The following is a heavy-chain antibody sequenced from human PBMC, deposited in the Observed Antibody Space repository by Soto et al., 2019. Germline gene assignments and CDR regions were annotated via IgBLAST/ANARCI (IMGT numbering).Heavy chain of an antibody. CDR2: IQGGGST. CDR3: ARGSLITLDAFDI. Sequence: EVQLVESGGGLVQPGESLRLSCAASGFTVSSNYMSWVRQAPGKGLEWVSIIQGGGSTDYAEAVKDRLILSRDNSKTTLYLQMNSLRAEDTAVYYCARGSLITLDAFDIWGQGTMVTVSS. J-gene: IGHJ3*02. V-gene: IGHV3-66*01. D-gene: IGHD3-22*01. CDR1: GFTVSSNY.